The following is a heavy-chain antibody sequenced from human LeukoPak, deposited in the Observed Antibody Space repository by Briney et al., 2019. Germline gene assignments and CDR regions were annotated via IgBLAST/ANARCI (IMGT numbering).Heavy chain of an antibody. V-gene: IGHV3-21*01. CDR3: ARGVGARGWYFDY. CDR1: GFTFSSYS. Sequence: GGSLRLSCAASGFTFSSYSMNWVRQAPGKGLEWVSSISSSSSYIYYADSVKGRFTISRDNAKNSLYLQMNSLRAEDTAVYYCARGVGARGWYFDYWGQGTLVTVSS. D-gene: IGHD1-26*01. J-gene: IGHJ4*02. CDR2: ISSSSSYI.